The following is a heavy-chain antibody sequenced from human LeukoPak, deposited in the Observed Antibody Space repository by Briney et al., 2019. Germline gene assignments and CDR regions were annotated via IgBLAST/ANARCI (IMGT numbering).Heavy chain of an antibody. J-gene: IGHJ3*02. Sequence: QTGGSLRLSCATSGFTFSSNWMSWVRHAPGRGLEWVANIKPDGSAEYYAASVKGRFTISRDNAKNSLYLQMNSLRAEDTAVYYCAREDAEDCSSTSCWVLSAFDTWGQGTMVTVSS. CDR2: IKPDGSAE. V-gene: IGHV3-7*01. D-gene: IGHD2-2*01. CDR1: GFTFSSNW. CDR3: AREDAEDCSSTSCWVLSAFDT.